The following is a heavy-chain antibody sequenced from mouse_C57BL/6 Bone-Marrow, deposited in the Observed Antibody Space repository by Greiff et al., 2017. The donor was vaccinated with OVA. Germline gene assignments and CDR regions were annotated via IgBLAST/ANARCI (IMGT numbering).Heavy chain of an antibody. J-gene: IGHJ4*01. CDR3: ARRDYGSSYYYAMDY. Sequence: EVKLVESGGDLVKPGGSLKLSCAASGFTFSSYGMSWVRQTPDKRLEWVATISSGGSYTYYPDSVKGRFTISRDNAKNTLYLQMSSLKSEDTAMYYCARRDYGSSYYYAMDYWGQGTSVTVSS. CDR2: ISSGGSYT. D-gene: IGHD1-1*01. CDR1: GFTFSSYG. V-gene: IGHV5-6*02.